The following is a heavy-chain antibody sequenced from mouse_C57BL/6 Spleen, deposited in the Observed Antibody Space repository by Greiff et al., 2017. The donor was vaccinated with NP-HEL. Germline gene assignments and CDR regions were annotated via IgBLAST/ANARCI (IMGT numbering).Heavy chain of an antibody. J-gene: IGHJ3*01. D-gene: IGHD1-1*01. CDR3: ARSNLLLRSAWFAY. CDR1: GFTFTDYY. CDR2: IRNKANGYTT. V-gene: IGHV7-3*01. Sequence: EVQVVESGGGLVQPGGSLSLSCAASGFTFTDYYMSWVRQPPGKALEWLGFIRNKANGYTTEYSASVKGRFTISRDNSQSILYLQMNALRAEDSATYYCARSNLLLRSAWFAYWGQGTLVTVSA.